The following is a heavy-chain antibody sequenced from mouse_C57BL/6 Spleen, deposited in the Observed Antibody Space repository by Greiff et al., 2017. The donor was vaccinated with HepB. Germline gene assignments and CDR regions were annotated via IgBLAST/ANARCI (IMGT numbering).Heavy chain of an antibody. CDR3: ARSTTTVVGY. D-gene: IGHD1-1*01. Sequence: VQLQQSGPELVKPGASVKISCKASGYAFSSSWMNWVKQRPGKGLEWIGRIYPGDGDTNYNGKFKGKATLTADKSSSTAYMQLSSLTSEDSAVYFCARSTTTVVGYWGQGTLVTVSA. CDR2: IYPGDGDT. V-gene: IGHV1-82*01. J-gene: IGHJ3*01. CDR1: GYAFSSSW.